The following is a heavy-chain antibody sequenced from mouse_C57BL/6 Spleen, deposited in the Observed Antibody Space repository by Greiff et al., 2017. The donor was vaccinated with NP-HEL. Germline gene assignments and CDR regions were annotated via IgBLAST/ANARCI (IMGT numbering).Heavy chain of an antibody. Sequence: VQLKQSGPELVKPGASVKIPCKASGYTFTDYNMDWVKQSHGKSLEWIGDINPNNGGTIYNQKFKGKATLTVDKSSSTAYMELRSLTSEDTAVYYCARGGYYYGSSYPFYFDYWGQGTTLTVSS. CDR1: GYTFTDYN. CDR3: ARGGYYYGSSYPFYFDY. V-gene: IGHV1-18*01. J-gene: IGHJ2*01. D-gene: IGHD1-1*01. CDR2: INPNNGGT.